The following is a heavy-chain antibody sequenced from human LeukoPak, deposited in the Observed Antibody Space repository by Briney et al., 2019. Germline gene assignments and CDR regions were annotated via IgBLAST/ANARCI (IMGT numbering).Heavy chain of an antibody. CDR1: GYTFTSYD. CDR2: MNPNSGNT. CDR3: ARDVTGSYRFDY. V-gene: IGHV1-8*01. D-gene: IGHD3-16*02. J-gene: IGHJ4*02. Sequence: ASVKVSCKASGYTFTSYDINWVRQATGQGLEWMGWMNPNSGNTGYAQKFQGRVTMTRNTSISTAYMELSSLRSEDTAVYYRARDVTGSYRFDYWGQGTLVTVSS.